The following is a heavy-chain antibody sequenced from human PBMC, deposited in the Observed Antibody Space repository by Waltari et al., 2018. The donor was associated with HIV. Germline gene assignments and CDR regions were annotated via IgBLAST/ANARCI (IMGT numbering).Heavy chain of an antibody. CDR2: TYYRSKWYN. V-gene: IGHV6-1*01. CDR1: GDSVSSTSAA. Sequence: QVQLQQSGPGLVKPSQTLSLTCAISGDSVSSTSAAWTWIRQYPSRGLEWLGRTYYRSKWYNDYAVSVKSRITINPDTSKNQFSLQLNSVTPEDTAVYYCARGGVVGATPARWFDPWGQGTLVTVSS. J-gene: IGHJ5*02. CDR3: ARGGVVGATPARWFDP. D-gene: IGHD1-26*01.